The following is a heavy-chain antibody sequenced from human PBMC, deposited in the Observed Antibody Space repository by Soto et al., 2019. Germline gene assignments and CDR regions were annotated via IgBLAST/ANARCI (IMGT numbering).Heavy chain of an antibody. J-gene: IGHJ6*02. CDR2: ISPSTSHI. CDR3: SGCSGGACHQNYGMDV. D-gene: IGHD2-15*01. Sequence: EVHLVESGGGLVKPGGSLRLSCAVSGFTFSSCTMNWVRQAPGKGLEWVSSISPSTSHIYYADSVKGRFTISRDHAKNSLFLQMNSLRAEDTAVYYCSGCSGGACHQNYGMDVWGQGTTVTVSS. CDR1: GFTFSSCT. V-gene: IGHV3-21*01.